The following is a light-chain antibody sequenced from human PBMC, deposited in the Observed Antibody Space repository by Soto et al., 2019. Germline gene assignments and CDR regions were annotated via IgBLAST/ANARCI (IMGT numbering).Light chain of an antibody. CDR3: QQYNAYYS. J-gene: IGKJ2*03. Sequence: IQMTQSPSTLSGSVGDRVTITCRASQTISSWLAWYQQKPGKAPKLLIYKASTLKSGVPSRFSGSGSGTEFTPTISSLHPEDFATYYCQQYNAYYSFGQGTKVDIK. CDR2: KAS. V-gene: IGKV1-5*03. CDR1: QTISSW.